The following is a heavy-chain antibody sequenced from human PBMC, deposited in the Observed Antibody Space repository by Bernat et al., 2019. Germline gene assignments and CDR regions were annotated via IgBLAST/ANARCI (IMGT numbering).Heavy chain of an antibody. CDR1: GFTFSSYG. V-gene: IGHV3-33*01. Sequence: QVQLVESGGGVVQPGRSLRLSCAASGFTFSSYGMHWVRQAPGKGLEWVALIWDDASKKYYADSVKGRFTISRDNSKNTLYLQMNSLRVEDTALYYCATTTTVTSAEYFQHWGQGTLVTVSS. CDR3: ATTTTVTSAEYFQH. CDR2: IWDDASKK. J-gene: IGHJ1*01. D-gene: IGHD4-17*01.